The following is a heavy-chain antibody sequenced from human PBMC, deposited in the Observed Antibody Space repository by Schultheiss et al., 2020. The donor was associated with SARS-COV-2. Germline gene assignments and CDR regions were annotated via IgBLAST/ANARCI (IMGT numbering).Heavy chain of an antibody. V-gene: IGHV3-13*05. CDR3: ARDIDKYYFDY. Sequence: GGSLRLSCAASGFTFSSYDMHWVRQATGKGLEWVSAIGTAGDPYYPGSVKGRFTISRDNSKNTLYLQMNSLRAEDTAVYYCARDIDKYYFDYWGQGTLVTVSS. CDR2: IGTAGDP. D-gene: IGHD3-16*02. CDR1: GFTFSSYD. J-gene: IGHJ4*02.